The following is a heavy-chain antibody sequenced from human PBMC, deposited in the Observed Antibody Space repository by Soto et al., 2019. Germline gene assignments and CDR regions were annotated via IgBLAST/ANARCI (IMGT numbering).Heavy chain of an antibody. CDR1: GGSISSSSYY. CDR3: AQLGLKYYYYSMDV. V-gene: IGHV4-39*01. D-gene: IGHD6-6*01. Sequence: SETLSLTCTVSGGSISSSSYYWGWIRQPPGKGLEWIGSIYYSGSTYYNQSLKIRVTISVDTSKNRFSLKLSSVTAADTAVYYCAQLGLKYYYYSMDVWGKGTTVTVSS. J-gene: IGHJ6*03. CDR2: IYYSGST.